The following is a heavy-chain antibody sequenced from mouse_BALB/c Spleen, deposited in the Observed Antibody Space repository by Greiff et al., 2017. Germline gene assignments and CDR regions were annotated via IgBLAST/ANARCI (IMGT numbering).Heavy chain of an antibody. CDR3: ARSHYDAWFAY. D-gene: IGHD2-4*01. CDR2: ISSGSSTI. J-gene: IGHJ3*01. V-gene: IGHV5-17*02. Sequence: EVKVEESGGGLVQPGGSRKLSCAASGFTFSSFGMHWVRQAPEKGLEWVAYISSGSSTIYYADTVKGRFTISRDNPKNTLFLQMTSLRSEDTAMYYCARSHYDAWFAYWGQGTLVTVSA. CDR1: GFTFSSFG.